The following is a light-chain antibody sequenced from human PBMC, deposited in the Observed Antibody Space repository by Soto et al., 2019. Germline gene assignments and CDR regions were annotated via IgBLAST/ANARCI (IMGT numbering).Light chain of an antibody. CDR1: QTISSW. V-gene: IGKV1-5*03. CDR3: QHYNSYSEA. CDR2: XXS. J-gene: IGKJ1*01. Sequence: IQLTQSPSTLSGSVGDRVTITCRASQTISSWLAWYKQTTGXXXQXXXXXXSTLKSGVPSRLSGSGSATEFTLTISSLQPDDFATYYCQHYNSYSEAFGQATKADIK.